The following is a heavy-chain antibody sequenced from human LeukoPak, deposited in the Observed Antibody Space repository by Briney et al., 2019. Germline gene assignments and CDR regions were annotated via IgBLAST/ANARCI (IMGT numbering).Heavy chain of an antibody. J-gene: IGHJ5*02. Sequence: PSETLSLTCAVYGGSFSGYYWSWIRQPPGKGLEWIGEINHSGSTNYNPSLKSRVTISVDTSKNQFSLKLSSVTAADTAVYYCARDQSSSWYRAWFDPWGQGTLVTVSS. CDR2: INHSGST. D-gene: IGHD6-13*01. CDR3: ARDQSSSWYRAWFDP. CDR1: GGSFSGYY. V-gene: IGHV4-34*01.